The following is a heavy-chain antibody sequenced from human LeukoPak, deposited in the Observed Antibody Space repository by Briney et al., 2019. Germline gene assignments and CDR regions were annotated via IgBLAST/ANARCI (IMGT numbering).Heavy chain of an antibody. D-gene: IGHD4-17*01. Sequence: ASVKVSCKASGYTFTSYGISWVRQAPGQGLEWMRWISAYNGNTNYAQKLQGRVTMTTDTSTSTAYMELRSLRSDDTAVYYCAGVPTKDYGDYYYGMDVWGQGTTVTVSS. J-gene: IGHJ6*02. CDR1: GYTFTSYG. CDR2: ISAYNGNT. CDR3: AGVPTKDYGDYYYGMDV. V-gene: IGHV1-18*01.